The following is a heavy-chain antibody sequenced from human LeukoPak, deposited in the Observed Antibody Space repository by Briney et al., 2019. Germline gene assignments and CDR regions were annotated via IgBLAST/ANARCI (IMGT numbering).Heavy chain of an antibody. CDR3: AKDLGYSSGWHLGY. D-gene: IGHD6-19*01. CDR2: ISYDGSNK. V-gene: IGHV3-30*18. CDR1: GFTFSSYG. J-gene: IGHJ4*02. Sequence: GGSLRLSCAASGFTFSSYGMHWVRQAPGKGLEWVAVISYDGSNKYYADSVKGRFTFSRDNSKNTLYLQMNSLRAEDTAVYYCAKDLGYSSGWHLGYWGQGTLVTVSS.